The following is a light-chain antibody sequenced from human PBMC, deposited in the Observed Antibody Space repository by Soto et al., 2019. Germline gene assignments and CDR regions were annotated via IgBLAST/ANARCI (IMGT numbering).Light chain of an antibody. V-gene: IGKV3-15*01. CDR3: QQYNNWPQT. Sequence: EIVRTQAPATLSVSPWERATLSCRASQSVSSNLAWYQQKPGQAPRLLIYGASTRATDIPARFSGSGSGTEFTLTISSLQSEDFAVYYCQQYNNWPQTFGQGTKLELK. CDR2: GAS. CDR1: QSVSSN. J-gene: IGKJ2*01.